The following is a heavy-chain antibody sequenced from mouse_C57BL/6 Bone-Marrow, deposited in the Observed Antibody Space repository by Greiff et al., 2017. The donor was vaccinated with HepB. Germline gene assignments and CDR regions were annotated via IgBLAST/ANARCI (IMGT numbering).Heavy chain of an antibody. CDR1: GYTFTSYW. CDR3: ARCYYYGSSPYYFDY. J-gene: IGHJ2*01. Sequence: VQLQQPGAELVKPGASVKLSCKASGYTFTSYWMHWVKQRPGQGLEWIGMIHPNSGSTNYNEKFKSKATLTVDKSSSTAYMQLSSLTSEDSAVYYCARCYYYGSSPYYFDYWGQGTTLTVSS. CDR2: IHPNSGST. D-gene: IGHD1-1*01. V-gene: IGHV1-64*01.